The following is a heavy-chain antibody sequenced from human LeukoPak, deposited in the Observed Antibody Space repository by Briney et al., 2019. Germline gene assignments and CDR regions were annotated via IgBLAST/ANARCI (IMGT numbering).Heavy chain of an antibody. V-gene: IGHV3-30*14. Sequence: QTGRSLRLSCAASGFTFSSYAMHWVRQAPGKGLEWVAVISYDGSNKYYADSVRGRFTISRDISKNTLYLQMNSLRIDDTAVYYCARVAVEGREFFQHWGQGTLVTVSS. CDR1: GFTFSSYA. D-gene: IGHD6-19*01. J-gene: IGHJ1*01. CDR2: ISYDGSNK. CDR3: ARVAVEGREFFQH.